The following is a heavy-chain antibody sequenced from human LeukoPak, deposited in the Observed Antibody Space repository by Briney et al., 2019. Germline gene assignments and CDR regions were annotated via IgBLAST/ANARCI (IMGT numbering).Heavy chain of an antibody. J-gene: IGHJ5*02. CDR2: INHGGST. CDR3: ARVRRRGAANSWFDP. V-gene: IGHV4-34*01. Sequence: PSETLSLTCAVYGGSFSDSYWSWIRQPPGKGLEWIGEINHGGSTNYNPSLKSRVTISVDTSKNQFSLKVNSVTAADTAVYYPARVRRRGAANSWFDPWGQGTLVTVSS. CDR1: GGSFSDSY. D-gene: IGHD3-10*01.